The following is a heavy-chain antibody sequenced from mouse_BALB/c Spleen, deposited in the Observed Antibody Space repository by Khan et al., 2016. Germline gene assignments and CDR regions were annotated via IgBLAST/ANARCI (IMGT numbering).Heavy chain of an antibody. Sequence: EVELVESGGGLVQPGGSLKLSCAASGFTFSSYGMSWVRQTPDKRLELVATVNSNGGSIYYPDSVKGRFTISSDNAKNTLYLQMSSLKSEDTAMYYCERDGGALDYWGQGTSVTVSS. J-gene: IGHJ4*01. CDR2: VNSNGGSI. V-gene: IGHV5-6-3*01. CDR3: ERDGGALDY. CDR1: GFTFSSYG.